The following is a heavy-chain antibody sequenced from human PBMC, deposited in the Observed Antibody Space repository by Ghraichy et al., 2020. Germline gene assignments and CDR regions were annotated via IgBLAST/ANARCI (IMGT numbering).Heavy chain of an antibody. CDR2: IYYSGST. Sequence: SETLSLTCTVSGGSISSYYWSWIRQPPGKGLEWIGYIYYSGSTNYNPSLKSRVTISVDTSKNQFSLKLGSVTAADTAVYYCAREVVGGSYYFDYWGQGTLVTVSS. V-gene: IGHV4-59*01. J-gene: IGHJ4*02. D-gene: IGHD3-22*01. CDR1: GGSISSYY. CDR3: AREVVGGSYYFDY.